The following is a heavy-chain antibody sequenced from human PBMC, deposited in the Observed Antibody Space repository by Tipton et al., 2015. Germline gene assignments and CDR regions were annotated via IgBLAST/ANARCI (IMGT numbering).Heavy chain of an antibody. Sequence: SLRLSCAASGFTFNKYAMHWVRQAPGKGLEWVAVISYDGSNKYYADSVKGRFTISRDNSKNTLYLQMNSLRDEDTAVYYCAREEEYCDGGDCYSRGLDYWGQGTLVTVSS. J-gene: IGHJ4*02. CDR2: ISYDGSNK. CDR1: GFTFNKYA. CDR3: AREEEYCDGGDCYSRGLDY. D-gene: IGHD2-21*02. V-gene: IGHV3-30*04.